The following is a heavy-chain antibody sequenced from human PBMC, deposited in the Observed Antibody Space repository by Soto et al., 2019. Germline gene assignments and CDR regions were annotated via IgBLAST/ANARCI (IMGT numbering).Heavy chain of an antibody. D-gene: IGHD6-19*01. V-gene: IGHV2-5*02. CDR2: LYWDDDN. J-gene: IGHJ4*02. Sequence: QITLKESGPTLVKPTQTLTLTCTFSGFSLTTTGVGVSWIRQPPGKALEWLAVLYWDDDNRYSPSLKTRLTITKDTSKNQVVLTMTNMDPVDTGTYYCAHSSGGILYYWGQGTLVTVSS. CDR1: GFSLTTTGVG. CDR3: AHSSGGILYY.